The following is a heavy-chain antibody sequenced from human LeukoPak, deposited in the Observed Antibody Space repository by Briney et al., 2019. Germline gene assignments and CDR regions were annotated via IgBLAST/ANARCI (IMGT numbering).Heavy chain of an antibody. V-gene: IGHV3-64*01. CDR2: ISSNGGST. D-gene: IGHD5-18*01. CDR3: AREGQDSD. CDR1: GFTFSSYP. J-gene: IGHJ4*02. Sequence: GGSLRLSCAASGFTFSSYPMHWVRQAPGKGLEYVSTISSNGGSTYYANSVKGRFTISRDSSKNTLYLQMGSLRSEDTAVYYCAREGQDSDWGQGTLVTVSS.